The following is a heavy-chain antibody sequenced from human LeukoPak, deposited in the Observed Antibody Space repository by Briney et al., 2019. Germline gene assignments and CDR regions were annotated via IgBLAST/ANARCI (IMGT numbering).Heavy chain of an antibody. CDR3: VHSSSWYIGY. J-gene: IGHJ4*02. Sequence: PSETLSLTCAVYGGSFSGYYWSWIRQPPGKGLEWIGEINHSGSTNYNPSLKSRVTISVDTSNNQYSLKLSSVTGADTAVYYCVHSSSWYIGYWGEGTLVTVSS. V-gene: IGHV4-34*01. D-gene: IGHD6-13*01. CDR2: INHSGST. CDR1: GGSFSGYY.